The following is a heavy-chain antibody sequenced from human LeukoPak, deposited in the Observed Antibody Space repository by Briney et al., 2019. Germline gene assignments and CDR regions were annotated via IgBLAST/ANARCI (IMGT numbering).Heavy chain of an antibody. V-gene: IGHV3-21*01. D-gene: IGHD6-13*01. CDR1: GFSFSRYT. CDR3: ARDLYRRQHLGLIDS. Sequence: GGSLRLSCAASGFSFSRYTMDCVRQAPGEGLGWVSSISSNGGYIYYADSVKGRFTISRDNAKNSLYLQMNSLRAEDTAVYTCARDLYRRQHLGLIDSWGQGTRVTVSS. CDR2: ISSNGGYI. J-gene: IGHJ4*02.